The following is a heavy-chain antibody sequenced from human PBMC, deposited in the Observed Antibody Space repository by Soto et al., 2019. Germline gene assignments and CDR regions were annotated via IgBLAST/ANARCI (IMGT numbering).Heavy chain of an antibody. J-gene: IGHJ4*02. Sequence: PSETLSLTCTVSGGSISSGGYSWSWIRQPPGKGLEWIGYIYHSGSTYYNPSLKSRVTISVDRSKNQFSLKLSSVTAADTAVYYCARGSTVDEKEYFDYWGQGTLVTVSS. CDR3: ARGSTVDEKEYFDY. D-gene: IGHD4-17*01. CDR1: GGSISSGGYS. CDR2: IYHSGST. V-gene: IGHV4-30-2*01.